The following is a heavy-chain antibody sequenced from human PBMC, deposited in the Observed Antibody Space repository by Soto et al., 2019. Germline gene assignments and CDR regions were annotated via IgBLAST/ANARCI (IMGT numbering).Heavy chain of an antibody. Sequence: QLHLVQSGAVVKKPGASVTVSCSASGYPVTAYYMHWVRQAPGRGLEWMGGINPATGAAKYTQTCRGRVTMTRDTSTSTVFMELSGLTSEDTAVFYCARGGGVGVAGSAAFDMCGQGTLVTVSS. CDR3: ARGGGVGVAGSAAFDM. J-gene: IGHJ3*02. D-gene: IGHD3-3*01. V-gene: IGHV1-2*02. CDR2: INPATGAA. CDR1: GYPVTAYY.